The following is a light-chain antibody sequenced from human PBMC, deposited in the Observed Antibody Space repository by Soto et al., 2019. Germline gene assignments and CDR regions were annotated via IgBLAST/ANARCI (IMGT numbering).Light chain of an antibody. CDR3: CSYAGTSSFVL. V-gene: IGLV2-23*02. Sequence: QSALTQPASVSGSPGQSITISCTGTRTDVGSYDLVSWYQQLPGKVPKLVIYEVTKRPSGVSNRFSGSKSGNTASLTISGLQAEDGADYYCCSYAGTSSFVLFGGGTKLTVL. CDR2: EVT. CDR1: RTDVGSYDL. J-gene: IGLJ2*01.